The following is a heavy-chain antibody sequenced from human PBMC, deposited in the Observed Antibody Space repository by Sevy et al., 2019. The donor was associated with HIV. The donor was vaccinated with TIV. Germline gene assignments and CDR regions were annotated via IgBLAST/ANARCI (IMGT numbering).Heavy chain of an antibody. CDR3: ARGLMRRGYCSGGSCYGDDNPPYYYYMDV. D-gene: IGHD2-15*01. V-gene: IGHV4-34*01. CDR2: INHSGST. Sequence: SETLSLTCAVYGGSFSGYYWSWIRQPPGKGLEWIGEINHSGSTNYNPSLKSRVTISVDTSKNQFSLKLSSVTAADTAVYYCARGLMRRGYCSGGSCYGDDNPPYYYYMDVWGKGTTVTVSS. CDR1: GGSFSGYY. J-gene: IGHJ6*03.